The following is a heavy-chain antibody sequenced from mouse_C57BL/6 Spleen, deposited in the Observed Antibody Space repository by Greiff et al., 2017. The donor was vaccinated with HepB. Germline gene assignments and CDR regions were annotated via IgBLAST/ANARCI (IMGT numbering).Heavy chain of an antibody. D-gene: IGHD1-1*01. Sequence: QVQLKESGAELVKPGASVKLSCKASGYTFTEYTIHWVKQRPGQGLEWIGWIYPGSGSIKYNEKFKDKATLTADKSSSTGYMELSRLTSEDSAVYFCARDEGGYGSSLWFAYWGQGTLVTVSA. CDR3: ARDEGGYGSSLWFAY. V-gene: IGHV1-62-2*01. J-gene: IGHJ3*01. CDR1: GYTFTEYT. CDR2: IYPGSGSI.